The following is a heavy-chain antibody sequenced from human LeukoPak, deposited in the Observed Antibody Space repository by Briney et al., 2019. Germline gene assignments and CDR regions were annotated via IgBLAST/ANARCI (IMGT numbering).Heavy chain of an antibody. Sequence: SETLSLTCTVSGGSISSYYWSWIRQPPGKGLEWIGYIYYSGSTNYNPSLKSRVTISVDTSKNQFSLKLSSVTAADTAVYYCARFPPSQWELRAGGEELFDYWGQGTLVTVSS. CDR1: GGSISSYY. D-gene: IGHD1-26*01. CDR2: IYYSGST. CDR3: ARFPPSQWELRAGGEELFDY. V-gene: IGHV4-59*01. J-gene: IGHJ4*02.